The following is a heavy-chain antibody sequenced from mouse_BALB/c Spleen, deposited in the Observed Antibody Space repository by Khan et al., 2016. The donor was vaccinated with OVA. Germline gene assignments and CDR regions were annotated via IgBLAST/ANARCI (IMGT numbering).Heavy chain of an antibody. CDR1: GYSITGGYS. V-gene: IGHV3-6*02. D-gene: IGHD1-1*01. CDR2: ISYDGSN. CDR3: ARGGVVVPYWYFDV. J-gene: IGHJ1*01. Sequence: EVQLQESGPGLVKPSQSLSLTCSVTGYSITGGYSWSWIRQFPGNKLEWMGDISYDGSNNYNQSLKNRISITRDTTKNQLFLYFNSVTTEYTATYYCARGGVVVPYWYFDVSGAGTTVTVSS.